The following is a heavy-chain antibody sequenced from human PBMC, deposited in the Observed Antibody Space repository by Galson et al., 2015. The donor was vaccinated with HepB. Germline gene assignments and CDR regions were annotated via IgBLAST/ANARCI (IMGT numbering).Heavy chain of an antibody. CDR2: IRYDGNIK. Sequence: SLRLSCAASGFPFNNAWMTWVRQAPGMGLEWVTFIRYDGNIKYYADAVKGRFTISRDNSKNTVYLQMNSLRPEDTAVYYCAKWALASMGDAFDIWGQGTMVSVSS. J-gene: IGHJ3*02. V-gene: IGHV3-30*02. CDR3: AKWALASMGDAFDI. D-gene: IGHD2-21*01. CDR1: GFPFNNAW.